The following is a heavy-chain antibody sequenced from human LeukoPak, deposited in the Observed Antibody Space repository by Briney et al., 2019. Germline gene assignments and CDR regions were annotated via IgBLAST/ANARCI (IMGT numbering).Heavy chain of an antibody. D-gene: IGHD6-19*01. CDR2: IYYGGST. CDR3: ARGGWYPESFQH. V-gene: IGHV4-61*01. CDR1: GGSIGGSIGSYY. J-gene: IGHJ1*01. Sequence: SETLSLTRTVSGGSIGGSIGSYYWNWIRQPPGKGLEWIGYIYYGGSTNYNPSLKSRVTISVDTSKNQFSLKLSSVTAADTAVYYCARGGWYPESFQHWGQGALVTVSS.